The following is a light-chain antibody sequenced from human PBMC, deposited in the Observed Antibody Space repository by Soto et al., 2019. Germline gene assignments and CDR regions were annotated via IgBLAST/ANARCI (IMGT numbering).Light chain of an antibody. J-gene: IGKJ2*01. V-gene: IGKV1-27*01. CDR3: QHYIRAPYT. CDR2: STS. Sequence: DIQMTQSPSSLSASVGDRVTITCRTSQDIRRYLAWYQQKPGKVPQLLIYSTSTLQSGVPSRFSGSGSGTDFTLTISSLQPEDVATYYCQHYIRAPYTFGQGTKLEIK. CDR1: QDIRRY.